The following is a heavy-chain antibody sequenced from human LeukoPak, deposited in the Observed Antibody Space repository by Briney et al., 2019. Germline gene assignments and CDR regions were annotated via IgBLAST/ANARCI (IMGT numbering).Heavy chain of an antibody. CDR1: GYTLTELS. J-gene: IGHJ4*02. D-gene: IGHD3-22*01. CDR3: ATEGSYYDSSGYYRFDY. CDR2: FDPEDGET. Sequence: RASVKVSCKVSGYTLTELSMHWVRQAPGKGLEWMGGFDPEDGETIYAQKFQGRVTMTEDTSTDTAYMELSSLRSEDTAVYYCATEGSYYDSSGYYRFDYWGQGTLVTVSS. V-gene: IGHV1-24*01.